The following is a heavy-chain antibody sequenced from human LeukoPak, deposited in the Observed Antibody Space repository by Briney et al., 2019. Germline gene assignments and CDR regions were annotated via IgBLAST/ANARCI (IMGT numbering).Heavy chain of an antibody. CDR1: GVTFSSYG. D-gene: IGHD6-13*01. Sequence: GRSLRLSCAAFGVTFSSYGMHWVRQAPGKGLEWVAVISYDGPNKYYADSVKGRFTISRDNSKNTLYLQMNSLRPEDTAVYYCARGGTWYGGFDCWGQGTLVTVSS. V-gene: IGHV3-30*03. CDR2: ISYDGPNK. J-gene: IGHJ4*02. CDR3: ARGGTWYGGFDC.